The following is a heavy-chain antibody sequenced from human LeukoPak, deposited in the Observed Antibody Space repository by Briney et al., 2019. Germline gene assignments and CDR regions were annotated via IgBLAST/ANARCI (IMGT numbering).Heavy chain of an antibody. D-gene: IGHD1-7*01. Sequence: GGSLRLSCAASGFTFDDYAMHWVRQAPGKGLEWVSGISWNSGSIGYADSVKGRFIISRDNAKNSLYLQMNSLRAEDTALYYCAAGGWNYWAPFDYWGQGTLVTVSS. V-gene: IGHV3-9*01. CDR1: GFTFDDYA. J-gene: IGHJ4*02. CDR3: AAGGWNYWAPFDY. CDR2: ISWNSGSI.